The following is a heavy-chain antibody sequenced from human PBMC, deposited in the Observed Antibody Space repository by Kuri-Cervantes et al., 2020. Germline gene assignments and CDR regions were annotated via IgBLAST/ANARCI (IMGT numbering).Heavy chain of an antibody. D-gene: IGHD5-24*01. CDR2: ISGSGGST. Sequence: GESLKSSCAASGFTFSSYAMSWVRQAPGKGLEWVSAISGSGGSTYYADSVKGRFTISRDNAKNSLYLQMNSLRAEDTALYYCAKDRRDGYNYDAFDIWGQGTMVTVSS. CDR1: GFTFSSYA. V-gene: IGHV3-23*01. J-gene: IGHJ3*02. CDR3: AKDRRDGYNYDAFDI.